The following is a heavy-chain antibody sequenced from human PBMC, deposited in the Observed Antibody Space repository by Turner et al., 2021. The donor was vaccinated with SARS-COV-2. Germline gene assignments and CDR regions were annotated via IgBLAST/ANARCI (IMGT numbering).Heavy chain of an antibody. CDR1: GFTFSSYG. V-gene: IGHV3-30*18. D-gene: IGHD4-4*01. Sequence: QVQLVESGGGVVQPGRSLRLSCAASGFTFSSYGMHWVRQAPGKGLEWVAVTSYDGSDKNYADSVKGRFTISRDNSKNTLYLQMNSLRAEDTAVYYCAKQLGLYSNPMYYFDYWGQGTLVTVSS. J-gene: IGHJ4*02. CDR2: TSYDGSDK. CDR3: AKQLGLYSNPMYYFDY.